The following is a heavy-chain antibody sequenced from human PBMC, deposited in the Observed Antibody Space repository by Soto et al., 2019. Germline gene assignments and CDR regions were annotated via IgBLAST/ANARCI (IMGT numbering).Heavy chain of an antibody. D-gene: IGHD3-10*01. CDR3: ARGYGSGAFDY. V-gene: IGHV4-59*01. CDR1: GGSISSYY. Sequence: QVQLQESGPGLVKPSETLSLTCTVSGGSISSYYWSWIRQPPGKGLEWIGYIYYSGSTNYNPSLKSRVTISVDTSKNQFSLKLSSVTAADTAVYYCARGYGSGAFDYWGQGTLDTVSS. J-gene: IGHJ4*02. CDR2: IYYSGST.